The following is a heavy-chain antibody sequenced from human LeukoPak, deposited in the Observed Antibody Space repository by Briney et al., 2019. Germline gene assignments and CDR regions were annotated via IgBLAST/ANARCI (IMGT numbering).Heavy chain of an antibody. J-gene: IGHJ4*02. CDR3: ARVRWGGLYYFDY. V-gene: IGHV3-30*03. CDR2: ISYDGSDK. Sequence: GGSLRLSCAASGFTFSNYVMHWVRQAPGKGLEWVAVISYDGSDKYYADSVKGRFTISRDNSKNTLYLQMNSLRAEDTAVYYCARVRWGGLYYFDYWGQGTLVTVSS. CDR1: GFTFSNYV. D-gene: IGHD3-16*01.